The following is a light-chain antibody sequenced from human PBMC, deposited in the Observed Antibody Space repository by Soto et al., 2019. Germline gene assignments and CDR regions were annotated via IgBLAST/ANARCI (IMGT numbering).Light chain of an antibody. J-gene: IGKJ4*01. CDR2: GAS. CDR3: QQYNEWPLT. CDR1: QSVSTN. Sequence: ETVMTQSPATLSVSPGERATLSCGASQSVSTNLAWYQQKPGQVPRLLIYGASTRASDIPARFSGSGSGTEFNLPISSLQSEDFAVYYCQQYNEWPLTFGGGTKVEIE. V-gene: IGKV3-15*01.